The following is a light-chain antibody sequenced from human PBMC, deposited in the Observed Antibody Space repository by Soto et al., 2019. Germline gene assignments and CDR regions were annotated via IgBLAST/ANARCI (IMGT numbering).Light chain of an antibody. Sequence: EIVLTQSPGTLSLSPGERATLSCRASQSVSTNCLAWYQQKPGQAPRLLIYGASSRATGIPDRFSGSGSGTDFILTISSLEPEDFAVYYCQQYGSSPRTFGQGTKLEIK. CDR1: QSVSTNC. J-gene: IGKJ2*01. CDR2: GAS. V-gene: IGKV3-20*01. CDR3: QQYGSSPRT.